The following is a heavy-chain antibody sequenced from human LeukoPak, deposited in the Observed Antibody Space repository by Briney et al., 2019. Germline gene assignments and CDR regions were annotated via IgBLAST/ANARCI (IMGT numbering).Heavy chain of an antibody. J-gene: IGHJ5*02. Sequence: GGSLRLSCAASGFIVNSYAMSWVRQAPGKGLAWVSLIYSDGVTQFADSVKGRFTISRDNSKNTLYLQMNSLRDEDTAVYFCARDRAEGKTWVEFDPWGQGTLVTVSS. CDR3: ARDRAEGKTWVEFDP. CDR2: IYSDGVT. V-gene: IGHV3-66*02. CDR1: GFIVNSYA.